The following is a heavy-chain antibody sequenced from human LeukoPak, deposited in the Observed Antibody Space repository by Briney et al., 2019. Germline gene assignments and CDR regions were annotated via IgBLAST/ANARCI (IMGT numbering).Heavy chain of an antibody. CDR2: IWYAGGNK. V-gene: IGHV3-30*02. D-gene: IGHD5-24*01. CDR3: AKDHGSTYHYYTDV. J-gene: IGHJ6*03. Sequence: GGSLRLSCAASGFTFSKYCMRWVRQAPGKGLEGVGVIWYAGGNKYYADSVEGRFTISRDNSKNTLYLQMNSLRAEDTAVYYCAKDHGSTYHYYTDVWGKGTTVTVSS. CDR1: GFTFSKYC.